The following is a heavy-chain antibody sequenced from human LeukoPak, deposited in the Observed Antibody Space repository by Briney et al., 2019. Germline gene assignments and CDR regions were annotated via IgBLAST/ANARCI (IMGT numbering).Heavy chain of an antibody. J-gene: IGHJ3*02. V-gene: IGHV4-39*01. CDR1: GGSISSSSYY. CDR3: ARRSTVTKAFDI. Sequence: PSETLSLTCTVSGGSISSSSYYWGWIRQPPGKGLEWIGSIHYSGSTYYNPSLKSRVTISVDTSKNQFSLKLSSVTAADTAVYYCARRSTVTKAFDIWGQGTMVTVSS. CDR2: IHYSGST. D-gene: IGHD4-17*01.